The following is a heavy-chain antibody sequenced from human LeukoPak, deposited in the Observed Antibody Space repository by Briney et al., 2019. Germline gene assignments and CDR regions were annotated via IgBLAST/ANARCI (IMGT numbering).Heavy chain of an antibody. CDR2: IYYSGST. CDR3: ARDLSGSIYFDY. J-gene: IGHJ4*02. Sequence: SETLSLTCTVSGGSISSYYWSWIRQPPGKGLEWSGYIYYSGSTNYNPSLKRRVTISVDTSKNQFSLKLSSVTAADTAVYYCARDLSGSIYFDYWGQGTLVTVSS. D-gene: IGHD5-12*01. V-gene: IGHV4-59*01. CDR1: GGSISSYY.